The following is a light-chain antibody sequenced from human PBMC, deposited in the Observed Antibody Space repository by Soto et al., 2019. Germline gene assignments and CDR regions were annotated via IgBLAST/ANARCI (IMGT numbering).Light chain of an antibody. J-gene: IGKJ5*01. V-gene: IGKV1-9*01. CDR3: QQFKNYPIT. CDR2: AAS. Sequence: IQLTQSPSSLSASVGDRDTFTCRASEDISSYLVWYQHKPGAAPKLLIYAASALHSGVPSRFSGSGSGTDFTLTISSLHPEDFAVYFWQQFKNYPITFGQGTRLQIK. CDR1: EDISSY.